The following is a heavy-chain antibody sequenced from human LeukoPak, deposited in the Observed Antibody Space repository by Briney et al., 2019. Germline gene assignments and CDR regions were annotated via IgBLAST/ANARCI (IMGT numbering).Heavy chain of an antibody. CDR2: IYYSGST. CDR1: GGSISSGDYY. CDR3: ARARRYSYGLYYFDY. D-gene: IGHD5-18*01. V-gene: IGHV4-30-4*08. J-gene: IGHJ4*02. Sequence: SETLSLTCTVSGGSISSGDYYWSWIRQPPGKGLEWIGYIYYSGSTYYNSSLKSRVTISVDTSKNQFSLKLSSVTAADTAVYYCARARRYSYGLYYFDYWGQGTLVTVSS.